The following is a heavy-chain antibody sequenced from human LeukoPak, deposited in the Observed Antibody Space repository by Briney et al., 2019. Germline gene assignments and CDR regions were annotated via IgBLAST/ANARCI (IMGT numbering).Heavy chain of an antibody. J-gene: IGHJ4*02. CDR3: ARSEYSVSPLSR. CDR1: GGSISSYSYF. Sequence: PSETLSLTCTVSGGSISSYSYFWGWIRQPPGKGLEWIGSIYYSGSTYYNPSLKSRVTISVDTSKNQFSLKLRSVTAADTAMYYCARSEYSVSPLSRWGQGTLVTVSS. CDR2: IYYSGST. D-gene: IGHD5/OR15-5a*01. V-gene: IGHV4-39*01.